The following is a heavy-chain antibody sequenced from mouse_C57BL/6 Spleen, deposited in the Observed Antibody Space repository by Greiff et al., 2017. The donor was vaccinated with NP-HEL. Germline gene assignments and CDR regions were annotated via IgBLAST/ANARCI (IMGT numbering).Heavy chain of an antibody. CDR3: ARGGRDGYDGYFDD. CDR2: IYPYNGVS. D-gene: IGHD2-2*01. CDR1: GYSFTGYY. J-gene: IGHJ2*01. V-gene: IGHV1-31*01. Sequence: VQLQQSGPELAKPGASVKISCKASGYSFTGYYMHWVKQSHGNILDWIGYIYPYNGVSSYNQKFKGKATLTVDKSSSTAYMELLSLTSEDSAVYYCARGGRDGYDGYFDDWGQGTTLTVSS.